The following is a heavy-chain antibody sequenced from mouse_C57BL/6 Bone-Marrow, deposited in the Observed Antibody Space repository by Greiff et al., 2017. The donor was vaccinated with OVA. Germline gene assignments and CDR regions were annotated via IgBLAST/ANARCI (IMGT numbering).Heavy chain of an antibody. J-gene: IGHJ3*01. D-gene: IGHD1-1*01. CDR2: ISDGGSYT. CDR1: GFTFSSYA. CDR3: ARDRLLLRYPAWFAY. V-gene: IGHV5-4*01. Sequence: EVKLVESGGGLVKPGGSLKLSCAASGFTFSSYAMSWVRQTPEKRLEWVATISDGGSYTYYPDNVKGRFTISRDNAKNNLYLQMSHLKSEDTAMYYCARDRLLLRYPAWFAYWGQGTLVTVSA.